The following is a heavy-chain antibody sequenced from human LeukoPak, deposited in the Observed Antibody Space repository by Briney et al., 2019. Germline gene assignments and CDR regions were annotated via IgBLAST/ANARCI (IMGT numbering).Heavy chain of an antibody. CDR1: GYSISSGYY. V-gene: IGHV4-38-2*02. Sequence: SETLSLTCTVSGYSISSGYYWGWIRQPPGKGLEWIGSIYYSGSTYYNPSLKSRVTISVDTSKNQFSLKLSSVTAADTAVYYCAGEAAAGKGDAFDIWGQGTMVTVSS. CDR2: IYYSGST. D-gene: IGHD6-13*01. CDR3: AGEAAAGKGDAFDI. J-gene: IGHJ3*02.